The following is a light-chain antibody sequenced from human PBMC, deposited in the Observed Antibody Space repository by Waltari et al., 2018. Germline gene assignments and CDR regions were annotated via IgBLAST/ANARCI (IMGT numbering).Light chain of an antibody. CDR3: QQHGTLPAT. Sequence: IVLTQSPGTASLSPGERVTLSCRASQSVGSSSLAWYQQKPGQAPRLVIYSASRRATGIPDRFSGSGSGTDFSLTISRLEPEDFAVYYCQQHGTLPATFGQGTKVEIK. J-gene: IGKJ1*01. CDR2: SAS. CDR1: QSVGSSS. V-gene: IGKV3-20*01.